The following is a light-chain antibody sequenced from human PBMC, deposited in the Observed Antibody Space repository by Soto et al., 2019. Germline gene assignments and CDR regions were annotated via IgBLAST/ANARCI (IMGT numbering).Light chain of an antibody. CDR3: SSYTNSNTRV. CDR1: NSDVGDYNY. Sequence: QSVLTEPACVSVSPGQSITISCTGTNSDVGDYNYVSWYQQHPGKAPKLIIYEVSNRPSGISDRFSASKSGNTASLTISGLQAEDEADYYCSSYTNSNTRVFGTGTKVTVL. CDR2: EVS. J-gene: IGLJ1*01. V-gene: IGLV2-14*01.